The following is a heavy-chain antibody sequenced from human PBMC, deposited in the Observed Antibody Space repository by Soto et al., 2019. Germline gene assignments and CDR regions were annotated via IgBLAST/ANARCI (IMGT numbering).Heavy chain of an antibody. J-gene: IGHJ4*02. CDR1: GFSLSTSGVG. V-gene: IGHV2-5*02. CDR3: AHHPYYGLGTYSFDY. CDR2: IYWDDDK. D-gene: IGHD3-10*01. Sequence: QITLKESGPPLVKPTQTLTLTCTFSGFSLSTSGVGVGWIRQPPGKSLEWLAVIYWDDDKRSSSSLKSRLTIIKDTSKNQVVLTMTHMDPVDTATYYCAHHPYYGLGTYSFDYWGQGILVTVSS.